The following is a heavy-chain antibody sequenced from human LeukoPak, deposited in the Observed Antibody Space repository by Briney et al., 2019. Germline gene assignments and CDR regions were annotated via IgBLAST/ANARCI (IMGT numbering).Heavy chain of an antibody. Sequence: ASVNVSCKASGYTFTSYAMHWVRQAPGQRLEWMGWINAGNGNTKYSQKFQGRVTITRDTSASTAYMELSSLRSEDTAVYYCARLYGVAGDGDYWGQGTLVTVSS. V-gene: IGHV1-3*01. D-gene: IGHD2-15*01. J-gene: IGHJ4*02. CDR2: INAGNGNT. CDR3: ARLYGVAGDGDY. CDR1: GYTFTSYA.